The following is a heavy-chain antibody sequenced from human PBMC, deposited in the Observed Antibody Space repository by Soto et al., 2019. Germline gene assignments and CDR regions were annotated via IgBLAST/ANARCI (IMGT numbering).Heavy chain of an antibody. CDR2: IWYDGSNK. J-gene: IGHJ4*02. V-gene: IGHV3-33*01. D-gene: IGHD6-13*01. Sequence: PGGSLRLSCAASGFTFSSYGMHWVRQAPGKGLEWVAVIWYDGSNKYYADSVKGRFTISRDNAMNTLYLQMNSLRAEDTAIYYCARDLRSAADYWGQGTLVTVS. CDR3: ARDLRSAADY. CDR1: GFTFSSYG.